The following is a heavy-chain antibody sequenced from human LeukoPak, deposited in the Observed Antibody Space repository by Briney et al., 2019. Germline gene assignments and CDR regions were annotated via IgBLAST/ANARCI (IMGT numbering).Heavy chain of an antibody. D-gene: IGHD3-3*01. V-gene: IGHV4-34*01. CDR3: AKGFERNYDFWSGYYGDY. Sequence: PSETLSLTCAVYGGSFSGYYWSWIRQPPEKGLEWIGEINHSGSTKYTPSLKSRVTISVDTSKNQFSLKLSSVTAADTAVYYCAKGFERNYDFWSGYYGDYWGQGTLVTVSS. CDR2: INHSGST. J-gene: IGHJ4*02. CDR1: GGSFSGYY.